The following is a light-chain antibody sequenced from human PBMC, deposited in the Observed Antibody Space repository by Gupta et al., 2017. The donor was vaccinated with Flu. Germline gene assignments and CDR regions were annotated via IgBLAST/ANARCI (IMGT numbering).Light chain of an antibody. CDR3: QQYNTFSMWT. V-gene: IGKV1-5*03. CDR2: MAS. J-gene: IGKJ1*01. Sequence: DIQVTQSPSTLSAFVGDRVTLTCRASQSVGSRLAWYQQKPGKAPKLLIYMASSLQSGVSSRFSGGGAGTEFTLTISSLQPDDLATYYCQQYNTFSMWTFGQGTKVEIK. CDR1: QSVGSR.